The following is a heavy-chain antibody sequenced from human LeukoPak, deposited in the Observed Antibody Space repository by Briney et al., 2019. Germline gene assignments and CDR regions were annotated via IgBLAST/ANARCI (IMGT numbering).Heavy chain of an antibody. J-gene: IGHJ5*02. CDR3: ARSSKEDSSGYYRNWFDP. CDR2: IYPGDSDT. V-gene: IGHV5-51*01. CDR1: GYSFTSYW. D-gene: IGHD3-22*01. Sequence: GESLKISCKGSGYSFTSYWIGWVRQMPGKGLEWMGIIYPGDSDTRYSLSFQGQVTISADKSISTAYLQWSSLKASDTAMYYCARSSKEDSSGYYRNWFDPWGQGTLVTVSS.